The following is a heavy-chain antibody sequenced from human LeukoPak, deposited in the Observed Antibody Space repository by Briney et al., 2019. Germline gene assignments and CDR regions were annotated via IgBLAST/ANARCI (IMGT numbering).Heavy chain of an antibody. D-gene: IGHD5-18*01. Sequence: SETLSLTCTVSGGSVSSGSYYWSWIRQPPGKGLEWIANMYYSGSTNYNPSLKSRVTISVNTSKNQFSLRLSSVTAADTAVYCCARDIYGYSDYWGQGTLVTVSS. CDR3: ARDIYGYSDY. V-gene: IGHV4-61*01. J-gene: IGHJ4*02. CDR1: GGSVSSGSYY. CDR2: MYYSGST.